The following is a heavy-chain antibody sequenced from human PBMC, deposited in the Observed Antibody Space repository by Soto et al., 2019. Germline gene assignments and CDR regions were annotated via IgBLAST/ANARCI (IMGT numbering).Heavy chain of an antibody. CDR3: ARDAFDYDTTGYHCDY. J-gene: IGHJ4*02. V-gene: IGHV3-48*02. CDR2: ISKSSDTI. D-gene: IGHD3-22*01. Sequence: EVQLVESGGGLVQPGGSLRLTCAASGFSFSNYNMNWVRQAPGKGLEWVSYISKSSDTIYYADSVRGRFSISRDNGKNSLSLQMDSLRDEDTAVYYCARDAFDYDTTGYHCDYWGQGTLVTVSS. CDR1: GFSFSNYN.